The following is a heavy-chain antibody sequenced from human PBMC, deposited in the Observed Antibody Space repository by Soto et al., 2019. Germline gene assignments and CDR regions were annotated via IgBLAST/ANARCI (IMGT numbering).Heavy chain of an antibody. CDR1: GYTFTSYD. D-gene: IGHD3-10*01. CDR2: MNPNSGNT. J-gene: IGHJ3*02. V-gene: IGHV1-8*01. CDR3: ARGINYYDSGDDAFDI. Sequence: QVQLVQSGAEVKKPGASVKVSCKASGYTFTSYDINWVRQATGQGLEWMGWMNPNSGNTGYAQKFPSRATMTRNTSKSTVYMEMSSLRSEDTAVYYCARGINYYDSGDDAFDIWGQGTMVTVSS.